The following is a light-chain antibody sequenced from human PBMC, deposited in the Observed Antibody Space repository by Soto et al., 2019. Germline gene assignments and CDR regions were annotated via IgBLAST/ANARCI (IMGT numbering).Light chain of an antibody. CDR2: TAS. CDR3: QQANSFPLT. J-gene: IGKJ4*01. CDR1: QGISSL. V-gene: IGKV1-12*01. Sequence: DIQMTQSPSSVSASVGDRVTITCRASQGISSLLAWYQLKPGKAPKLLTHTASSLQSGVPSRFSGSGSGTDFTLTISSLQPEDFATYYCQQANSFPLTFGGGTKVEIK.